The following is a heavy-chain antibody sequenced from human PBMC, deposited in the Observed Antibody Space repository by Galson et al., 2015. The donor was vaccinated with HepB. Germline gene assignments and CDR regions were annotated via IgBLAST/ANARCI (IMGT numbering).Heavy chain of an antibody. CDR3: ARIGRSAAGRRWYFDY. V-gene: IGHV2-26*01. J-gene: IGHJ4*02. Sequence: PALVKPTQTLTLTCTVSGFSLSNARMGVSWIRQPPGKALEWLAHIFSNDEKSYSTSLKSRLTISKDTSKSQVVLTMTNMDPVDTATYYCARIGRSAAGRRWYFDYWGQGTLVTVSS. CDR2: IFSNDEK. D-gene: IGHD6-13*01. CDR1: GFSLSNARMG.